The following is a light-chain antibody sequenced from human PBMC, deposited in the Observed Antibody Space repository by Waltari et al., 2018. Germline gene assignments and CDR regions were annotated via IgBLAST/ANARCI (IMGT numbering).Light chain of an antibody. V-gene: IGLV2-14*03. CDR2: DVT. J-gene: IGLJ2*01. CDR1: TSDVGSYNY. Sequence: QSALTQPASVSGSPEQSITISCTGTTSDVGSYNYVSWYQQHPGKAPKLMIFDVTHRPPGVSNRFSGSKSGNTASLTISGLQAEDEADYYCSSYTSINTLVVFGGGTKLTVL. CDR3: SSYTSINTLVV.